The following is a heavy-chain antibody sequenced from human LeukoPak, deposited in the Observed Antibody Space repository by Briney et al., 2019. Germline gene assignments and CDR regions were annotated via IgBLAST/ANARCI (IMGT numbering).Heavy chain of an antibody. V-gene: IGHV3-11*04. J-gene: IGHJ5*02. CDR2: ISSRGHTI. D-gene: IGHD6-6*01. CDR1: QFTLSDYY. CDR3: AREFPRGSLFDP. Sequence: PGGSQRLSCAASQFTLSDYYVSWIRQAPGRGLEWVSYISSRGHTIYYAASVKGRFTISRDDAKNEVYLQMTGLRAEDTALYYCAREFPRGSLFDPWGQGTLVTVSS.